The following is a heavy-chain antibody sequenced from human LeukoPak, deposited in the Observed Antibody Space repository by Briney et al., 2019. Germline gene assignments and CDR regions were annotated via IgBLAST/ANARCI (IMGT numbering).Heavy chain of an antibody. D-gene: IGHD4/OR15-4a*01. Sequence: PGGSLRLSCAASGFTFSSYWMHWVRQAPGKGLVWVSAITGSGGRTYYADSVKGRFTISRDNSKNTLYLQMNSLRAEDTAVYYCARRAGAYSHPYDYWGQGTLVTVSS. V-gene: IGHV3-23*01. CDR1: GFTFSSYW. J-gene: IGHJ4*02. CDR2: ITGSGGRT. CDR3: ARRAGAYSHPYDY.